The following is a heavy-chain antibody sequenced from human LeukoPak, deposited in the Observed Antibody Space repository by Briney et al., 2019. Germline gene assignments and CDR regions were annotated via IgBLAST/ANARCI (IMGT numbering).Heavy chain of an antibody. Sequence: GGSLRLSCAASGFTFSSYSMNWVRQAPGKGLEWVSVIYSGGSTYYADSVKGRFTISRDNSKNTLYLQMNSLRAEDTAVYYCARASSSGWYYYWGQGTLVTVSS. V-gene: IGHV3-66*01. CDR1: GFTFSSYS. D-gene: IGHD6-19*01. CDR2: IYSGGST. J-gene: IGHJ4*02. CDR3: ARASSSGWYYY.